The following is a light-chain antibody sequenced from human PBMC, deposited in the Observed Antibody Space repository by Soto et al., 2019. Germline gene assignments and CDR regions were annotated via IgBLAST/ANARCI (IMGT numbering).Light chain of an antibody. CDR3: QQYDNWPPPIT. Sequence: EIVMTQSPGTLSVSPGERATLSCRASQSVGTNLAWYQQKPGQAPRLLIYGASTRATDIPARFSASGSGTEFTLTISSLQSEAFVVYYCQQYDNWPPPITFGQGTRLEIK. V-gene: IGKV3-15*01. J-gene: IGKJ5*01. CDR1: QSVGTN. CDR2: GAS.